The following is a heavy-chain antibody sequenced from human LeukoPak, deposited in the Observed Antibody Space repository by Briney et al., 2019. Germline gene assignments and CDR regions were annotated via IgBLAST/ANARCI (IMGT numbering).Heavy chain of an antibody. V-gene: IGHV3-33*01. CDR2: IWYDGSNK. D-gene: IGHD3-3*01. J-gene: IGHJ6*02. CDR3: ARDSQYYDFWSGYYSADEVAKPATYGMTS. Sequence: GSLRLSCAASGFTFSSYGMHWVRQAPGKGLEWVAVIWYDGSNKYYADSVKGRFTISRDNSKNTLYLQMNSLRAEDTAVYYCARDSQYYDFWSGYYSADEVAKPATYGMTSGAKGPRSPSP. CDR1: GFTFSSYG.